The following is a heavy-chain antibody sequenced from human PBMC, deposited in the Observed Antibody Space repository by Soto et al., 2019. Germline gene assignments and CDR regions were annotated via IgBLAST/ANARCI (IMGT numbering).Heavy chain of an antibody. J-gene: IGHJ6*02. CDR3: ARVGGYCSGGSCYARGPYYYYYGMDV. Sequence: SETLSLNRTFSWGSIKSCGYFLRLIRQHPGKGLGWVGFIHYSGSTYYNPSLKSRVTISVDTSKNQFSLRLSSVTAADTAVYYCARVGGYCSGGSCYARGPYYYYYGMDVWGQGTTVTVYS. D-gene: IGHD2-15*01. V-gene: IGHV4-31*03. CDR1: WGSIKSCGYF. CDR2: IHYSGST.